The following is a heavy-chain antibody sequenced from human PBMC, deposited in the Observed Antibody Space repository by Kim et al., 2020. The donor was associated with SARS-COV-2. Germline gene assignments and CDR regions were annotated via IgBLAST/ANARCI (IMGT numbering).Heavy chain of an antibody. CDR1: GGSISSYY. D-gene: IGHD5-18*01. V-gene: IGHV4-59*01. Sequence: SETLSLTCTVSGGSISSYYWSWIRQPPGKGLEWIGYIYYSGSTNYNPSLKSRVTISVDTSKNQFSLKLSSVTAADTAVYYCARGGGYSYGSPGAFDIWGQGTMVTVSS. CDR2: IYYSGST. CDR3: ARGGGYSYGSPGAFDI. J-gene: IGHJ3*02.